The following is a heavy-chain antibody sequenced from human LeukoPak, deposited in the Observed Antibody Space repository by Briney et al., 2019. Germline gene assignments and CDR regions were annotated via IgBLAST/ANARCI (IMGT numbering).Heavy chain of an antibody. V-gene: IGHV3-7*01. CDR1: GFTFSSCW. Sequence: GGSLRLSCAASGFTFSSCWMSWVRQAPGKGLEWVANIKQDGSEKYYVDSVKGRFTISRDNAKNSLYLQMNSLRAEDTAVYYCARRGAALDYWGQGTLVTVSS. CDR3: ARRGAALDY. J-gene: IGHJ4*02. D-gene: IGHD2-15*01. CDR2: IKQDGSEK.